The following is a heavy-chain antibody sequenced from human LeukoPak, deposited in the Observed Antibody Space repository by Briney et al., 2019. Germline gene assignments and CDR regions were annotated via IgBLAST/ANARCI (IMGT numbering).Heavy chain of an antibody. Sequence: ASVKVSCKASGYTFTSYGISWVRQAPGQGLEWMGWISAYNGNTNYAQKLQGRVTMTTDTSTSTAYMELRSLGSDDTAVYYCARDRLPLAAAGEFDYWGQGTLVTVSS. CDR1: GYTFTSYG. V-gene: IGHV1-18*01. CDR2: ISAYNGNT. J-gene: IGHJ4*02. CDR3: ARDRLPLAAAGEFDY. D-gene: IGHD6-13*01.